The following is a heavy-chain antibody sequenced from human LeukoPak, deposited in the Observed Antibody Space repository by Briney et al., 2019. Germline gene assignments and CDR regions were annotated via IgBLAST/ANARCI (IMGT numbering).Heavy chain of an antibody. D-gene: IGHD6-19*01. CDR2: IRYDGSNK. CDR1: GFTFSSYG. J-gene: IGHJ4*02. Sequence: GGSLRLSCAASGFTFSSYGMHWVRQAPGKGLEWVAFIRYDGSNKCYADSVKGRFTISRDNSKNTLYLQMNSLRAEDTAVYYCAREDVSSGWYRGVYWGQGTLGTVSS. V-gene: IGHV3-30*02. CDR3: AREDVSSGWYRGVY.